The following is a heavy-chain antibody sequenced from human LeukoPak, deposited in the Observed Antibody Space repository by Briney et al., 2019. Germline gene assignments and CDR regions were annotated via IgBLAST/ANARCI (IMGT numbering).Heavy chain of an antibody. J-gene: IGHJ5*02. V-gene: IGHV4-34*01. CDR3: ARGLRYSSSWYRP. Sequence: SETLSLSCAVYGGSFRGYYWSWIRQPPGKGLEWIGEINHSGSTNYNPSLKSRVTISVDTSKNQFSLKLSSVTAADTAVYYCARGLRYSSSWYRPWGQGTLVTVSS. CDR1: GGSFRGYY. D-gene: IGHD6-13*01. CDR2: INHSGST.